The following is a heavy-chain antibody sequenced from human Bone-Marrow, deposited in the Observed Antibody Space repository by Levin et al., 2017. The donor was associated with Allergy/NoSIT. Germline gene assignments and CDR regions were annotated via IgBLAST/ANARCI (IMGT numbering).Heavy chain of an antibody. CDR3: AKGFGSTYYSLDY. CDR1: GFTFSSYE. CDR2: ISSSGRTI. J-gene: IGHJ4*02. Sequence: SCAASGFTFSSYEMNWVRQAPGKGLEWVSFISSSGRTIYYPDSLKGRFTISRDNAKNSLYLQMNSLTAEDTAVYYCAKGFGSTYYSLDYWGQGTLVTVSS. D-gene: IGHD3-3*01. V-gene: IGHV3-48*03.